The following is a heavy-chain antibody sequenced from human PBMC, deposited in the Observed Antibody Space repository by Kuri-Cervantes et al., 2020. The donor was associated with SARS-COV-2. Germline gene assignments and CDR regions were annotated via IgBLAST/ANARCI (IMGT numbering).Heavy chain of an antibody. V-gene: IGHV1-69*13. Sequence: SVKVSCKASGGTFSSYAISWVRQAPGQGLEWMGGIIPIFGTANYAQKFQGRVTITADESTGTAYMELSSLRSEDTAVYYCARGTGVYYDSSGYYGWFDPWGQGTLVTVSS. CDR3: ARGTGVYYDSSGYYGWFDP. J-gene: IGHJ5*02. D-gene: IGHD3-22*01. CDR1: GGTFSSYA. CDR2: IIPIFGTA.